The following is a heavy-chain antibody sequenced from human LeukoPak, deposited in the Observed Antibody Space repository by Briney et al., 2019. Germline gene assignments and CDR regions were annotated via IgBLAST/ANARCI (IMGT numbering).Heavy chain of an antibody. D-gene: IGHD6-13*01. CDR2: ITGSGGNT. Sequence: GGSLRLSCAASGFTVSSNYMSWVRQAPGEGLEWVSVITGSGGNTYYADSVKGRFTISKDNSKNTVYLQMSSLRVDDTAVYYCAKAASSSWPSYYYGMDVWGQGTTVTVSS. J-gene: IGHJ6*02. CDR1: GFTVSSNY. CDR3: AKAASSSWPSYYYGMDV. V-gene: IGHV3-23*01.